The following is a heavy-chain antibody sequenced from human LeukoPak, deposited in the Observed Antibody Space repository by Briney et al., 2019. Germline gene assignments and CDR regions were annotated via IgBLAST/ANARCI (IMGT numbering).Heavy chain of an antibody. D-gene: IGHD3-10*01. J-gene: IGHJ6*02. CDR1: GFTFDDYA. CDR2: ISWNSGSI. V-gene: IGHV3-9*01. Sequence: GRSLRLSCAASGFTFDDYAMHWVRQAPGKGLEWVSGISWNSGSIGYADSVKGRFTISRDNAKNPLYLQMNSLRAEDTALYYCAKESVRGPNYYCGMDVWGQGTTVTVSS. CDR3: AKESVRGPNYYCGMDV.